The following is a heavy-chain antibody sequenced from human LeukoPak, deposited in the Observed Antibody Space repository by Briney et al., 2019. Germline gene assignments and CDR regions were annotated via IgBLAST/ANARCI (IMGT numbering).Heavy chain of an antibody. CDR2: ISYDGSNK. J-gene: IGHJ4*02. CDR3: AKDLPYYYGSGSYPDY. CDR1: GSTFSSYG. V-gene: IGHV3-30*18. Sequence: GGSLRLSCAASGSTFSSYGMHWVRQAPGKGLEWVAVISYDGSNKYYADSVKGRFTISRDNSKNTLYLQMNSLRAEDTAVYYCAKDLPYYYGSGSYPDYWGQGTLVTVSS. D-gene: IGHD3-10*01.